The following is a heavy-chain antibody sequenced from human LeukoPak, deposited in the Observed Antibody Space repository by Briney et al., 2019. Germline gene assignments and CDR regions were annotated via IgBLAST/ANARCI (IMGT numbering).Heavy chain of an antibody. Sequence: GGSLRLSCAASGFTFRTYSMNWLRQAPGKGLEGISYINGNRYYIYYADPVKGRLTISRDNYKNSLYMDMNSLRGEDPAVYYCARDRSGEFGVFVPPNVQKSDYYMDVWGKGTTVPVAS. D-gene: IGHD3-16*02. CDR3: ARDRSGEFGVFVPPNVQKSDYYMDV. CDR2: INGNRYYI. V-gene: IGHV3-21*01. CDR1: GFTFRTYS. J-gene: IGHJ6*03.